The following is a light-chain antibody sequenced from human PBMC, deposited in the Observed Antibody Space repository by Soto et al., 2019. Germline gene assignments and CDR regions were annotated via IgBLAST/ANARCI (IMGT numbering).Light chain of an antibody. J-gene: IGLJ3*02. CDR1: SSDVGSSDL. CDR2: DAS. CDR3: CSYSGSITWV. Sequence: QSVLTQPASVSGSPGQSITIPCTGISSDVGSSDLVSWYQQHPGRAPKLMIYDASKRPSGVSNRFSGSKSGNTASLTISGLQAEDEADYYCCSYSGSITWVFGGGTKVTVL. V-gene: IGLV2-23*01.